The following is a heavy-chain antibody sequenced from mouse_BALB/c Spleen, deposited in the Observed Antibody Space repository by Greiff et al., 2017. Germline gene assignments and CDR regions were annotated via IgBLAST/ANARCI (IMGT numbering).Heavy chain of an antibody. CDR2: INPSNGGT. V-gene: IGHV1S81*02. D-gene: IGHD2-1*01. Sequence: QVQLKQPGAELVKPGASVKLSCKASGYTFTSYYMYWVKQRPGQGLEWIGGINPSNGGTNFNEKFKSKATLTVDKSSSTAYMQLSSLTSEDSAVYYCTRDYGNSFAYWGQGTLVTVSA. CDR3: TRDYGNSFAY. J-gene: IGHJ3*01. CDR1: GYTFTSYY.